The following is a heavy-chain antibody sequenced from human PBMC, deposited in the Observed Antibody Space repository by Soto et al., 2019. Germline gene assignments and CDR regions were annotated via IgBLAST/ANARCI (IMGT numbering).Heavy chain of an antibody. Sequence: QVQLVQSGAEVKKPGSSVKVSCKASGGTFSSYTISWVRQAPGQGLEWMGRIIPILCIPNYAQKFQGRVTITADKSTSTAYMELSSLRSEDTAVYYCAIDGSGTYYYPGYWGQGTLVTVSS. V-gene: IGHV1-69*02. CDR3: AIDGSGTYYYPGY. D-gene: IGHD3-10*01. J-gene: IGHJ4*02. CDR2: IIPILCIP. CDR1: GGTFSSYT.